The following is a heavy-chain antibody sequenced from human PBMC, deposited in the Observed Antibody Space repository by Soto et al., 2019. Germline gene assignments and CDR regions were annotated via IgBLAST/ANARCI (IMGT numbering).Heavy chain of an antibody. CDR1: SGSFSGYY. D-gene: IGHD6-6*01. V-gene: IGHV4-34*01. J-gene: IGHJ4*02. CDR3: ARALKVSGSSQTRPAF. CDR2: ISQSGNT. Sequence: SETLSLTCSIYSGSFSGYYWSWIRQPPGKGLEWIGEISQSGNTNYSPSLKSRVSISIDTSKKQFSLSLASVSAADTAVYYWARALKVSGSSQTRPAFWGQGTLVTVSS.